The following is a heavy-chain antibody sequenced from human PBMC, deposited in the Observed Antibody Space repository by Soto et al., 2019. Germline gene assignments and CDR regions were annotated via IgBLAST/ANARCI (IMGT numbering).Heavy chain of an antibody. CDR2: IIPIFGTA. V-gene: IGHV1-69*01. CDR3: ARAVQWRLPGDY. CDR1: GGTFSSYA. D-gene: IGHD6-19*01. J-gene: IGHJ4*02. Sequence: QVQLVQSGAEVKKPGSSVKVSCKASGGTFSSYAISWVRQAPGQGLEWMGGIIPIFGTANYAQKFQGRVTITADESTSKAYRELSSRRSEDTAVYYGARAVQWRLPGDYWGKGTLVTVS.